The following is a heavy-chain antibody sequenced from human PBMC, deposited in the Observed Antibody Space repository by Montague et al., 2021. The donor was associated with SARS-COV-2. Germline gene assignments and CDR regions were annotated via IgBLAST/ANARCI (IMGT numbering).Heavy chain of an antibody. V-gene: IGHV4-39*01. J-gene: IGHJ6*02. CDR3: ARLAPDSGSPNGYYYNGMDV. D-gene: IGHD1-26*01. CDR2: IYYSGST. CDR1: GGSITSSSYY. Sequence: SETLSLTCTVSGGSITSSSYYWGWIRQPPGKGLVWIGSIYYSGSTYYNPSLKSRVTISVDTSKNQFSLKLSSVTAADTAVYYCARLAPDSGSPNGYYYNGMDVWGQGTTVTVSS.